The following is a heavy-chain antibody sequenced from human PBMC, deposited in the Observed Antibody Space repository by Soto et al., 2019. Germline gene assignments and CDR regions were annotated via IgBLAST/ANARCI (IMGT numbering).Heavy chain of an antibody. J-gene: IGHJ6*02. D-gene: IGHD3-3*01. Sequence: QVQLVQSGAEVKKPGASVKVSCKASGYTFTSYGISWVRQAPGQGLEWMGWISAYNGNTNYAQKLQGRVTMTTDTSTSTAYMELRSLRSDDTAVYYCARDQAYDFWSVYYYYYYGMDVWGQGTTVTVSS. V-gene: IGHV1-18*01. CDR2: ISAYNGNT. CDR3: ARDQAYDFWSVYYYYYYGMDV. CDR1: GYTFTSYG.